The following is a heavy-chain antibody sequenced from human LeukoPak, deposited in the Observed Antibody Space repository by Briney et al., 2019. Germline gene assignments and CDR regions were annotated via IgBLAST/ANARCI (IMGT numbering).Heavy chain of an antibody. J-gene: IGHJ4*02. Sequence: GGSLRLSCVASGFTFSSYSMNWVRQAPGKGLEWVSSISTSSIYIYYADSVKGRFTISRDNAKKLLFLQMNSLRAEDTAVYYCAREEGGTLGIDYYFDYWGQGTLVTVSS. CDR3: AREEGGTLGIDYYFDY. V-gene: IGHV3-21*01. CDR2: ISTSSIYI. CDR1: GFTFSSYS. D-gene: IGHD7-27*01.